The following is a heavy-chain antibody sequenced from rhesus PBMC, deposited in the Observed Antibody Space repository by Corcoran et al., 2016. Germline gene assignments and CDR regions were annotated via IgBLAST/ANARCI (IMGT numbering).Heavy chain of an antibody. J-gene: IGHJ4*01. CDR2: INGDSGKN. CDR3: TRAPSGWGAAY. Sequence: QVQLQESGPGLVKPSATLSLTCTVSGASFPSDWWSWIRQSPGKGLEWLGEINGDSGKNNYNHPFKSRITISTDASKNQFSLNLNSVTAADTAMYYCTRAPSGWGAAYWGQGVLVTVSS. D-gene: IGHD2-21*01. V-gene: IGHV4-80*01. CDR1: GASFPSDW.